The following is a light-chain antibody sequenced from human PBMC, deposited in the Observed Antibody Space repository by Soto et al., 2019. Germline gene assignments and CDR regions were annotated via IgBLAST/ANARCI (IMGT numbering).Light chain of an antibody. CDR1: RDVSNY. CDR3: QQRSDWPPT. Sequence: EIVLTQSPATLSLSSGERATLSCRASRDVSNYLAWYQQRPGQAPRLLIYEATNRATGIPARFSGSGSGTDFTLTISSLEPEDSAVYYCQQRSDWPPTFGQGTKVEIK. J-gene: IGKJ1*01. V-gene: IGKV3-11*01. CDR2: EAT.